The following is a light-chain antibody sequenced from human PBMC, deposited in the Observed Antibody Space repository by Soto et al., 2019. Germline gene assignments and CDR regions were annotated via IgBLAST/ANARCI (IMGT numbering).Light chain of an antibody. V-gene: IGKV1-9*01. CDR2: AAS. CDR1: QGISSY. Sequence: DIQLTQSPSFLSASVGDRVTITCRASQGISSYLAWYQQKPGKAPKLLIYAASTLQSGVPSRFSGSGSGTEFTLTISSLQAEDFEAYFCQQLNSYPFTFGPVNKVDI. CDR3: QQLNSYPFT. J-gene: IGKJ3*01.